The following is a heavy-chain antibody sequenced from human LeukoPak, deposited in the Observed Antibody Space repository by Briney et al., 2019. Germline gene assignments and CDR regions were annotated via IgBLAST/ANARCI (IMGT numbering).Heavy chain of an antibody. CDR3: TSEYDSSGDRAIHLYGMDV. V-gene: IGHV3-49*03. D-gene: IGHD3-22*01. CDR2: IRGKAYGGTT. J-gene: IGHJ6*02. Sequence: GGSLRLSCTASGFTFGDYAMSWFRQAPGKGLEWVGFIRGKAYGGTTEYAASVKGRFTISRDDSKSIAYLQMNSLKTEDTAVYYCTSEYDSSGDRAIHLYGMDVWGQGTTVTVSS. CDR1: GFTFGDYA.